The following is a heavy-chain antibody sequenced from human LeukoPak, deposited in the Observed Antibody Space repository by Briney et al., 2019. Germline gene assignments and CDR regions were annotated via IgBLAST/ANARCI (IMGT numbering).Heavy chain of an antibody. J-gene: IGHJ5*02. D-gene: IGHD1-26*01. CDR1: GYTFTDFW. CDR2: IYPGDSDT. V-gene: IGHV5-51*01. CDR3: ARLADTTS. Sequence: GESLKISCKGSGYTFTDFWIARVRQMPGKGLEWMGIIYPGDSDTRYSPSFQGQVTISADKSTTTAYLQWSTLKTSDTAIYFCARLADTTSWGQGTLVTVSS.